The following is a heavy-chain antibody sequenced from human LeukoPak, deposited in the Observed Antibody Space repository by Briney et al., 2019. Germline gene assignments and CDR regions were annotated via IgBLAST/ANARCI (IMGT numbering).Heavy chain of an antibody. D-gene: IGHD6-13*01. CDR3: ARAGSWKLNFDY. CDR2: IYYSGNT. CDR1: GVSISSYY. V-gene: IGHV4-59*01. J-gene: IGHJ4*02. Sequence: SETLSLTCTVSGVSISSYYWSWIRQPPGKGLEWIGYIYYSGNTNYNPSLKTRVTISVDTSKNQFSLKLSSVTAADTAVYYCARAGSWKLNFDYWGQGTLVTVSS.